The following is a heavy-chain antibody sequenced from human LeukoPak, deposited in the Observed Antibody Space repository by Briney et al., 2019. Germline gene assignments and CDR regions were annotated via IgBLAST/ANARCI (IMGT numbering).Heavy chain of an antibody. CDR3: ARAPRDSSGYYMRGFDY. CDR2: IYHSGYT. J-gene: IGHJ4*02. Sequence: SETLSLTCTVSGYSISSDCYWGWIRQPPGQGLEWIGGIYHSGYTYYYPSLKSRVTISVDTSRNQFSLKLSSVTAADTAVYYCARAPRDSSGYYMRGFDYCGQGTLVTVSS. CDR1: GYSISSDCY. D-gene: IGHD3-22*01. V-gene: IGHV4-38-2*02.